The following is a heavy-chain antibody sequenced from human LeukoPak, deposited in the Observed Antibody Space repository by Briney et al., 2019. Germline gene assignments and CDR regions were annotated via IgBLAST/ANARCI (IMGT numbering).Heavy chain of an antibody. D-gene: IGHD5-18*01. CDR3: AKDATWIQLWLPG. CDR1: GFTLSSYG. Sequence: GGSLRLSCAASGFTLSSYGVSWVRQAPGKGLEWVSSISGSGGSPHYADSVKGRFTLSRDNSKNMLYLQMDSLRAEDTALYYCAKDATWIQLWLPGWGQGTLVTVSS. V-gene: IGHV3-23*01. J-gene: IGHJ4*02. CDR2: ISGSGGSP.